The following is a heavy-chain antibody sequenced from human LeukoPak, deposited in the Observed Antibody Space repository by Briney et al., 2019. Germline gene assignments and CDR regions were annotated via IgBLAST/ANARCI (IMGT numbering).Heavy chain of an antibody. D-gene: IGHD2-2*01. V-gene: IGHV3-48*04. Sequence: GGSLRLSCAASGFTFSSYSMNWVRQAPGKGLEWVSYISSSSTIYYADSVKGRFTISRDNAKNSLYLQMNSLRAEDTAVYYCARDERNIVVVPAAPHFDYWGQGTLVTVSS. CDR1: GFTFSSYS. J-gene: IGHJ4*02. CDR3: ARDERNIVVVPAAPHFDY. CDR2: ISSSSTI.